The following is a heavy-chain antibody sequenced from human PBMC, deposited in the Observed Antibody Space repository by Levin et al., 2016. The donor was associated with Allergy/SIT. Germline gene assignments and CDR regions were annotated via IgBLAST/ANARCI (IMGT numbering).Heavy chain of an antibody. D-gene: IGHD1-26*01. CDR3: ARQWSYLAEYFQH. J-gene: IGHJ1*01. CDR2: IYYSGST. Sequence: WIRQPPGKGLEWIGSIYYSGSTYYNPSLKSRVTISVDTSKNQFSLKLSSVTAADTAVYYCARQWSYLAEYFQHWGQGTLVTVSS. V-gene: IGHV4-39*01.